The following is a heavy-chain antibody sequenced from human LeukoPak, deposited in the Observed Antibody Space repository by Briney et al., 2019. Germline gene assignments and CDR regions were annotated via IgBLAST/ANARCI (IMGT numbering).Heavy chain of an antibody. J-gene: IGHJ3*02. CDR3: ARGDYGGNSVLFGDAFDI. Sequence: SETLSLTCTVPGGSISSGGYYWGWIRQPPGKGLEWIGSIYYSGSTYYNPSLKSRVTISVDTSKNQFSLKLSSVTAADTAVYYCARGDYGGNSVLFGDAFDIWGQGTMVTVSS. CDR2: IYYSGST. V-gene: IGHV4-39*07. CDR1: GGSISSGGYY. D-gene: IGHD4-23*01.